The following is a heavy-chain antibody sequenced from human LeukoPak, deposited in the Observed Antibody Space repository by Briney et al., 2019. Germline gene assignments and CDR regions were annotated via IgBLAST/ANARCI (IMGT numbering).Heavy chain of an antibody. J-gene: IGHJ4*02. CDR1: GGSISSDY. D-gene: IGHD3-22*01. CDR2: IYYSGIT. V-gene: IGHV4-59*08. Sequence: PSETLSLTCTVSGGSISSDYWSWIRQPPGKGLECIGYIYYSGITNYNPSLKSRVTISVDTSKNQFSLKLSSVTAADTAVYYCARLHYDSSGYYYFDYWGQGTLVTVSS. CDR3: ARLHYDSSGYYYFDY.